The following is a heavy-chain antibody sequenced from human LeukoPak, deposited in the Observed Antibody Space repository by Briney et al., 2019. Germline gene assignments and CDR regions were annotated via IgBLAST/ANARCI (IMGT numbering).Heavy chain of an antibody. CDR1: GFIFSDYS. V-gene: IGHV3-23*01. D-gene: IGHD3-22*01. J-gene: IGHJ4*02. CDR3: AKRKFESSGYHDY. CDR2: VTESGVSS. Sequence: GGSLRLSCAASGFIFSDYSMSWVRQAPGKGLEWVSSVTESGVSSDYADSVKGRFTISRDNSKNTLYLYMNTLRAEDTAVYYCAKRKFESSGYHDYWGQGTLVPVSS.